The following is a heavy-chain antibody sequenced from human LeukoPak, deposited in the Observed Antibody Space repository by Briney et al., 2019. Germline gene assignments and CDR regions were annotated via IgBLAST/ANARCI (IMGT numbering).Heavy chain of an antibody. CDR1: GGSFSGYY. J-gene: IGHJ4*02. Sequence: SSETLSLTCAVYGGSFSGYYWSWIRQPPGKGLEWIGEINHSGSTNYNPSLKSRVTISVDTSKNQFSLKLSSVTAADTAVYYCARGLLEWVPGDWGQGTLVTVSS. CDR2: INHSGST. V-gene: IGHV4-34*01. D-gene: IGHD1-26*01. CDR3: ARGLLEWVPGD.